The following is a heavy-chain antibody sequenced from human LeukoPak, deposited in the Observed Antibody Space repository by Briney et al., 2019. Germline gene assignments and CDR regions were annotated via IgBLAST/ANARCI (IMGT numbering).Heavy chain of an antibody. CDR1: GFTFGDYT. CDR3: TRPRVAGVDAFDI. CDR2: VRSEASGGTT. J-gene: IGHJ3*02. D-gene: IGHD6-19*01. Sequence: PGRSLRLSCTASGFTFGDYTMSWVRQAPGKGLEWVGFVRSEASGGTTEYAASVKGRFTISRDDSKSIAYLQVNSLMTEDTGVYYCTRPRVAGVDAFDIWGQGTMVIVSS. V-gene: IGHV3-49*04.